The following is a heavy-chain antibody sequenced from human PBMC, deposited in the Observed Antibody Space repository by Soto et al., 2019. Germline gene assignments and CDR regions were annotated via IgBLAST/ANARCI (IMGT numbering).Heavy chain of an antibody. Sequence: ETLSLSCAASGFTFTRYAMSWVRQAPGKGLEWVSAISGSGGSTYYADSVKGRFTISRDNSKNTLYLQMNSLRAEDTAVYYCAKKPYLTGYFDYWGQGTLVTVSS. CDR3: AKKPYLTGYFDY. V-gene: IGHV3-23*01. D-gene: IGHD4-4*01. CDR2: ISGSGGST. CDR1: GFTFTRYA. J-gene: IGHJ4*02.